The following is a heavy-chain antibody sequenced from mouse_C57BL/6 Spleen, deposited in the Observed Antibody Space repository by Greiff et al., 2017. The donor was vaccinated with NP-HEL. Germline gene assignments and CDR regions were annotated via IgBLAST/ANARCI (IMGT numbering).Heavy chain of an antibody. D-gene: IGHD3-3*01. Sequence: QVQLQQSGAELVRPGASVKLSCKASGYTFTSYGISWVKQRPGQGLEWIGEINPRSGNTYYNEKFKGKATLTADKSSSTAYMELRSLTSEDSAVEFCAGARGAMDYWGQGTSVTVSS. J-gene: IGHJ4*01. V-gene: IGHV1-81*01. CDR2: INPRSGNT. CDR3: AGARGAMDY. CDR1: GYTFTSYG.